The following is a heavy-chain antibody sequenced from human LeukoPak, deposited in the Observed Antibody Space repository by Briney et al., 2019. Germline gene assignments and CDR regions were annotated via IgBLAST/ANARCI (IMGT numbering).Heavy chain of an antibody. CDR2: ISYSGST. J-gene: IGHJ4*02. V-gene: IGHV4-59*08. CDR3: ARSTYGSGSYSSLGY. D-gene: IGHD3-10*01. Sequence: PSETLSLTCAVSGGSISSYYWSWIRQPPGKGLEWIGDISYSGSTNYNPSLKTRVTISVDTSKNQFSLKLSSVTAADTAVYYCARSTYGSGSYSSLGYWGQGTLVTVSS. CDR1: GGSISSYY.